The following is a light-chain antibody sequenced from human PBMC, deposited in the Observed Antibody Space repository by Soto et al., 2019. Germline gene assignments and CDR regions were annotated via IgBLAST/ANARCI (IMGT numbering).Light chain of an antibody. Sequence: QSALTQPASVSGSPGQSITISCTGTSSDVGSYNLVSWYQQDPGKAPKLMIYEGSKRPSGVSNRFSASKSGNTASLTISGLQAEDEGDYYCCSYAGSSSYVFGTGTKVXVL. CDR2: EGS. CDR3: CSYAGSSSYV. CDR1: SSDVGSYNL. J-gene: IGLJ1*01. V-gene: IGLV2-23*01.